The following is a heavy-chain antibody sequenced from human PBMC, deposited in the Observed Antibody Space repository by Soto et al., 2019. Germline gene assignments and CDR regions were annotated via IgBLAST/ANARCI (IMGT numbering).Heavy chain of an antibody. Sequence: QLQLQESGPGLVKPSETLSLTCTVSGGSISSSSYYWGWIRQPPGKGLEWIGGIYCSGSTYYNPYLKSRVTISVDTSKSQVSLKLSGVTAADKAVYYCARQKLGGYCSSTSCYEDWYFDLWGRGTLVTVSS. D-gene: IGHD2-2*01. CDR3: ARQKLGGYCSSTSCYEDWYFDL. CDR1: GGSISSSSYY. CDR2: IYCSGST. V-gene: IGHV4-39*01. J-gene: IGHJ2*01.